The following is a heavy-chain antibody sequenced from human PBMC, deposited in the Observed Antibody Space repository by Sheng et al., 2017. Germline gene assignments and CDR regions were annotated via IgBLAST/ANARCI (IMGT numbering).Heavy chain of an antibody. CDR2: INPNIGGT. V-gene: IGHV1-2*02. J-gene: IGHJ4*01. CDR3: ARGYVDYPRNY. CDR1: GYTFTDYY. D-gene: IGHD3-16*01. Sequence: QVQLVQSGAEVKKPGASVKVSCKASGYTFTDYYIHWVRQAPGQGLEWMGWINPNIGGTNYAQKFQGRVTMTRDTSISTAYMELSRLTSDDTAVYYCARGYVDYPRNYWGQGTLV.